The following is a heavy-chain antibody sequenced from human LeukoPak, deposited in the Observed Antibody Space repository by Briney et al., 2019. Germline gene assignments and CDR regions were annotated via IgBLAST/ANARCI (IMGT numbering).Heavy chain of an antibody. CDR1: GFTFSSYA. J-gene: IGHJ4*02. CDR3: AKEGDSSGSYFDY. Sequence: GGSLRLSCAASGFTFSSYAMHWVRQAPGKGLEWVAVISYDGSNKYYADSVKGRFTISRDNSKNTLYLQMNSLRAEDTAVYYCAKEGDSSGSYFDYWGQGTLVTVSS. V-gene: IGHV3-30*04. CDR2: ISYDGSNK. D-gene: IGHD3-22*01.